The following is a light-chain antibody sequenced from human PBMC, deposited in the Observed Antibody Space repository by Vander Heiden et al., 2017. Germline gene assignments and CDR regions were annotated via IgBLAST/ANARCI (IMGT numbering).Light chain of an antibody. J-gene: IGKJ4*01. CDR1: QSISSS. V-gene: IGKV3-11*01. Sequence: EIVLTQSPATLPLSPGVRATLSCRASQSISSSLAWYQQKPGQAPRLLIYDASNRATGIPARFSGSGSGTDFTLSISSLEPEDFAVYYCQQRSKWPLTFGGGTQVEIK. CDR3: QQRSKWPLT. CDR2: DAS.